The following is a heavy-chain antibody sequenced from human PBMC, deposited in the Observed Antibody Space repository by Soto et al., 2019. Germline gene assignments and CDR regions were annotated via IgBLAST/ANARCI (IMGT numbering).Heavy chain of an antibody. V-gene: IGHV4-59*01. CDR1: GDSIIRYS. D-gene: IGHD3-3*01. Sequence: SEALSLTCTVSGDSIIRYSWSWILQPPGKGLEWIGNIHYNGNTKYSPSLKSRVTMSVDTSKNHFSLKLISVTTADTAVYFCAREGNLGRWSQPLDSWGQGTLVTVSS. CDR2: IHYNGNT. J-gene: IGHJ4*02. CDR3: AREGNLGRWSQPLDS.